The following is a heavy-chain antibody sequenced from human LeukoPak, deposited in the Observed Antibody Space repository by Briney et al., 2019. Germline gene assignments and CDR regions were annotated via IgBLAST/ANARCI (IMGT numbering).Heavy chain of an antibody. CDR3: ALDRGYSSGTRA. J-gene: IGHJ5*02. Sequence: GGSLRLSCAASGFIFSDNYMSWVRQAPGKGLEWVSLSYSDGTTFYADSVKGRFTISRDNSNNTLFLQMNSLRADDTAVYYCALDRGYSSGTRAWGQGTLVTVSS. D-gene: IGHD5-18*01. CDR2: SYSDGTT. V-gene: IGHV3-53*01. CDR1: GFIFSDNY.